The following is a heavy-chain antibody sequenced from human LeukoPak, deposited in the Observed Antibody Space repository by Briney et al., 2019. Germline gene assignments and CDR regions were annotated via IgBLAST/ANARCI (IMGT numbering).Heavy chain of an antibody. CDR3: ARTLATVTTYYYYGMDV. J-gene: IGHJ6*02. Sequence: ASVKVSCKASGGTFSSYAISWVRQAPGQGLEWMGWISAYNGNTNYAQKLQGRVTMTTDTSTSTAYMELRSLRSDDTAVYYCARTLATVTTYYYYGMDVWGQGTTVTVSS. CDR2: ISAYNGNT. V-gene: IGHV1-18*01. D-gene: IGHD4-11*01. CDR1: GGTFSSYA.